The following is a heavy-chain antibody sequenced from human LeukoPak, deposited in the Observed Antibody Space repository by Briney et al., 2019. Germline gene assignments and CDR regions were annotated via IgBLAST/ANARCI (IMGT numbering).Heavy chain of an antibody. CDR1: GYTFTSYG. V-gene: IGHV1-18*01. CDR2: ISAYNVNT. Sequence: GASVKVSCKASGYTFTSYGISWVRQAPGQGLEWMGWISAYNVNTNYAQKIHGRVTMTTDTSTSTAYMELRSLRSDDTAVYYCARDPFIAAAPTGDYWGQGTLVTVSS. J-gene: IGHJ4*02. CDR3: ARDPFIAAAPTGDY. D-gene: IGHD6-13*01.